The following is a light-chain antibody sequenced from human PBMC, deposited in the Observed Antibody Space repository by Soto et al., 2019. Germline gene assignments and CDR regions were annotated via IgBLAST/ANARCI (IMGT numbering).Light chain of an antibody. CDR1: QSIDTW. CDR3: QQYGRSPRT. V-gene: IGKV1-5*03. CDR2: KAS. Sequence: DIQMTQSPATLAASVGDRVSITCRASQSIDTWLAWYQQKAGKAPNLLIYKASRLESGVPSRFSGSGSGTEFTLTISRVEPEDFAVYYCQQYGRSPRTFGQGTKVEIK. J-gene: IGKJ1*01.